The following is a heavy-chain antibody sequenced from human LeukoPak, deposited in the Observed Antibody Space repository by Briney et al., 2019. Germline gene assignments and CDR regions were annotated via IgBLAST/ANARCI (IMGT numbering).Heavy chain of an antibody. CDR2: IRSKANSYAT. CDR3: TRGSNPDYSNYGGGIWLMDV. Sequence: PGGSLKLPCAASGFTFSGSAMHWVRQASGKGLEWVGRIRSKANSYATAYAASVKGRFTISRDDSKNTAYLQMNSLKTEDTAVYYCTRGSNPDYSNYGGGIWLMDVWGKGTTVTVSS. J-gene: IGHJ6*03. V-gene: IGHV3-73*01. D-gene: IGHD4-11*01. CDR1: GFTFSGSA.